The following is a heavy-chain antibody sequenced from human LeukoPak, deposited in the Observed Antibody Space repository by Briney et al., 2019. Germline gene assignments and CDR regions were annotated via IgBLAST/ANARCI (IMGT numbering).Heavy chain of an antibody. CDR2: TYHSGST. J-gene: IGHJ4*02. CDR3: AKMGYNYGYDD. V-gene: IGHV4-38-2*01. CDR1: GYSITNGYY. Sequence: SETLSLTCVVSGYSITNGYYWGWIRQPPGKGLEWIGRTYHSGSTDYNPSLESRVTISVDTSKNQFSLKLSSVTAADTAVYYCAKMGYNYGYDDWGQGSLVIVSS. D-gene: IGHD5-18*01.